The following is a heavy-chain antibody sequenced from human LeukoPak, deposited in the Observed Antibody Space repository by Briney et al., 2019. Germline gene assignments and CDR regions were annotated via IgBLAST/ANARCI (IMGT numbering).Heavy chain of an antibody. V-gene: IGHV1-8*03. J-gene: IGHJ4*02. CDR2: MNPNTGNA. D-gene: IGHD4-11*01. Sequence: ASMKVSCKASGYTFTNFDINWVRQATGQGLEWMGWMNPNTGNAGYAQKFQDRVTITWDASISTAYMDLSSLRSEDTAVYYCARVAYSNSYDYWGQGTLVTVSS. CDR1: GYTFTNFD. CDR3: ARVAYSNSYDY.